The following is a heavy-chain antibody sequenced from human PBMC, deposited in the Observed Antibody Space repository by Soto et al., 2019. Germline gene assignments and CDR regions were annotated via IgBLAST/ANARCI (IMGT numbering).Heavy chain of an antibody. V-gene: IGHV1-69*01. D-gene: IGHD3-22*01. CDR3: ARVGLSYYYDSSGYYRY. CDR2: IIPIFGTA. J-gene: IGHJ4*02. Sequence: QVQLVQSGAEVKKPGSSVKVSCKASGGTFSSYAISWVRQAPGQGLEWMGGIIPIFGTANYAQKFQGRVTITADESTSTAYMELSSLRSEDTAVYYCARVGLSYYYDSSGYYRYWGQGTLVTVSS. CDR1: GGTFSSYA.